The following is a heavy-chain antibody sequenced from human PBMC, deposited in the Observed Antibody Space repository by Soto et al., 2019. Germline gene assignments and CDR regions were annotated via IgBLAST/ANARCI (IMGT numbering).Heavy chain of an antibody. CDR1: GGSISSGYYS. CDR3: ARFQWLASSGAYYFDH. D-gene: IGHD6-19*01. V-gene: IGHV4-30-4*01. J-gene: IGHJ4*02. Sequence: PSETLSLTCSVSGGSISSGYYSWSWIRQPPGKGLAVLGNIYYSGNHHYNPSLKSRLIISIDTSKNQFSLKVGSVTAADTAVYYCARFQWLASSGAYYFDHWGQGILVTVSS. CDR2: IYYSGNH.